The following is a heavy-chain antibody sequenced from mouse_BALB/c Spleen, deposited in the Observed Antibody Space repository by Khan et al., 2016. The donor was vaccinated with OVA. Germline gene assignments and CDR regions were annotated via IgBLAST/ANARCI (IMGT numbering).Heavy chain of an antibody. V-gene: IGHV9-3-1*01. CDR1: GYSFTNYG. CDR2: INTYTGEA. D-gene: IGHD2-10*01. Sequence: QIQLVQSGPELKKPGETVKISCKASGYSFTNYGMNWVKQSPGKALKWMGWINTYTGEATYADDLEGRFAFSLETSANTAYLQINILKSEDTATYFCARPTYFSYTLAYWGQGTSVTVSS. CDR3: ARPTYFSYTLAY. J-gene: IGHJ4*01.